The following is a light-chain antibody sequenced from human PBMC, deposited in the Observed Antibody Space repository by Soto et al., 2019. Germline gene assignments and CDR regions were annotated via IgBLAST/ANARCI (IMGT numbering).Light chain of an antibody. CDR1: SSDVGGYNY. V-gene: IGLV2-14*01. CDR3: SSYTSSSTLV. J-gene: IGLJ2*01. Sequence: QSALTQPASGSGAAVDSSSIFCTGTSSDVGGYNYVSWYQQHPGKAPKLMIYDVSNRPSGVSNRFSGSKSGNTASLTISGLQAEDEADYYCSSYTSSSTLVFGGGTKVTVL. CDR2: DVS.